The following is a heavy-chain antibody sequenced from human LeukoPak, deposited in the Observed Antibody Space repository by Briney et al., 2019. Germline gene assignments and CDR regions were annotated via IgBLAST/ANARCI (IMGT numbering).Heavy chain of an antibody. V-gene: IGHV1-2*02. CDR1: GYTFTGYY. CDR2: INPNSGGT. J-gene: IGHJ3*02. CDR3: ARTAGSSRPGPFDAFDI. D-gene: IGHD6-13*01. Sequence: ASVKVSCKASGYTFTGYYMHWVRQAPGQGLEWMGWINPNSGGTNYAQKFQGRVTMTRDTSISTAYMELSRLRSDDTAVYYCARTAGSSRPGPFDAFDIWGQGTMVTVSS.